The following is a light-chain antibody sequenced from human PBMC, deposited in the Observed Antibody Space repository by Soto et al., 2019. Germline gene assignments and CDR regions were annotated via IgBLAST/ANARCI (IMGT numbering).Light chain of an antibody. V-gene: IGLV2-11*01. CDR2: DVT. Sequence: QSALTQPRSVSGSPGQSVTISCTGTSSDVGGYYYVSWYQQHPGIAPKLMIYDVTKRPSGVPDRFSGSKSGNTASLTISGLQGEDEADYYCCSYAGRYTFVCGTGTKVTVL. CDR1: SSDVGGYYY. J-gene: IGLJ1*01. CDR3: CSYAGRYTFV.